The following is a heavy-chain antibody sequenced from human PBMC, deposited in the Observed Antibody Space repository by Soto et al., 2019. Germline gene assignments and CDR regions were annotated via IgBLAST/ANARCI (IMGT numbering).Heavy chain of an antibody. J-gene: IGHJ4*01. V-gene: IGHV3-30-3*01. Sequence: QVKLVESGGGVVQPGRSLRLSCAASGFNVSAYTMHWVRQAPGKGLEWVAVISSDGNHKYYTDSVKGRFTIPRDTPTNTLYIQMNSLTADDTVVYYFARWQQPPFDYWGEGTLVTVSS. CDR2: ISSDGNHK. CDR1: GFNVSAYT. CDR3: ARWQQPPFDY. D-gene: IGHD6-13*01.